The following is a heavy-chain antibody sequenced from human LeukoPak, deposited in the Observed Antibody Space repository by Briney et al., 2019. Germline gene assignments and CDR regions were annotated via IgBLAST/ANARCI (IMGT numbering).Heavy chain of an antibody. CDR1: GFTFSSYS. Sequence: PGGSLRLSCAASGFTFSSYSMNWVRQAPGKRLEWVSSISSSSSYIYYADSVKGRFTISRDNAKNSLYLQMNSLRAEDTAVYYCAREAQDYDSSGYYPYWYFDLWGRGTLVTVSS. CDR3: AREAQDYDSSGYYPYWYFDL. V-gene: IGHV3-21*04. J-gene: IGHJ2*01. CDR2: ISSSSSYI. D-gene: IGHD3-22*01.